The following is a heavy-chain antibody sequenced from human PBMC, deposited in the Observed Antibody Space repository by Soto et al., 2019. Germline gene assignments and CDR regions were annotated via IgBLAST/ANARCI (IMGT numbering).Heavy chain of an antibody. V-gene: IGHV3-33*01. D-gene: IGHD3-3*01. J-gene: IGHJ6*02. CDR2: IWYDGSNK. CDR1: GFTFRSYG. CDR3: ARDASLEWLLYYYYGMDV. Sequence: PGGSLRLSCAASGFTFRSYGMHWVRQAPGKGLEWVAVIWYDGSNKYYADSVKGRFTISRDNSKNTLYLQMNSLRAEDTAVYYCARDASLEWLLYYYYGMDVWGQGTTVTVSS.